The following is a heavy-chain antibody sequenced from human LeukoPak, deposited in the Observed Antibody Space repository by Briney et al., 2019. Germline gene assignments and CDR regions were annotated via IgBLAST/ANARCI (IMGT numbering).Heavy chain of an antibody. Sequence: ASLKLSCKASGYTFTSYSISWVRQAPGQGLEWMGWISAYNGNTIYAQKGKGRVTMTTDTSTSTAYMELRSLKSDDTAVYYCARASYCSGGSCYSDYWGQGTLVTVSS. J-gene: IGHJ4*02. CDR3: ARASYCSGGSCYSDY. D-gene: IGHD2-15*01. CDR2: ISAYNGNT. CDR1: GYTFTSYS. V-gene: IGHV1-18*01.